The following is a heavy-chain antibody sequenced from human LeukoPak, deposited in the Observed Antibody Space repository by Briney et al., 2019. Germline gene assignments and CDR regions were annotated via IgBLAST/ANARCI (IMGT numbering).Heavy chain of an antibody. CDR2: ISGDGGST. J-gene: IGHJ4*02. CDR3: AKDNMVRGVIPSRVDY. CDR1: GFTFTNYA. Sequence: GGSLRLSCAASGFTFTNYAMRWVRQAPEKGLEWVSTISGDGGSTYYADSVKGRFTISRDNSKNTLYLQMNSLRAEDTAVYYCAKDNMVRGVIPSRVDYWGQGTLVTVSS. D-gene: IGHD3-10*01. V-gene: IGHV3-23*01.